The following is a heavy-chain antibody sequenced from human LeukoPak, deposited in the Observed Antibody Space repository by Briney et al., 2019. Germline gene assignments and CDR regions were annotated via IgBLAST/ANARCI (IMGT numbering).Heavy chain of an antibody. Sequence: SETLSLTCTVSIDSIKNYYWNWIRQPPGKGLEWIGYIYHTGNTNYNPSLKSRLSMSIDPSKNQFSLKLNSVTAADTAVYYCARGNYGPGSYYVVDFDYWGRGTLVTVSS. CDR1: IDSIKNYY. CDR2: IYHTGNT. CDR3: ARGNYGPGSYYVVDFDY. D-gene: IGHD3-10*01. V-gene: IGHV4-59*12. J-gene: IGHJ4*02.